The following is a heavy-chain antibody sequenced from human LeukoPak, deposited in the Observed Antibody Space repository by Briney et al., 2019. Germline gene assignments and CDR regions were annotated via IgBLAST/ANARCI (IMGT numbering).Heavy chain of an antibody. J-gene: IGHJ6*03. CDR1: GGSFSGYY. D-gene: IGHD4-17*01. CDR3: ARQVYDYGDYVSYYYYYMDV. V-gene: IGHV4-34*01. CDR2: INHSGST. Sequence: TTETLSLTCAVYGGSFSGYYWSWIRQPPGKGLEWIGEINHSGSTNYNPSLKSRVTISVDTSKNQFSLKLSSVTAADTAVYYCARQVYDYGDYVSYYYYYMDVWGKGTTVTVSS.